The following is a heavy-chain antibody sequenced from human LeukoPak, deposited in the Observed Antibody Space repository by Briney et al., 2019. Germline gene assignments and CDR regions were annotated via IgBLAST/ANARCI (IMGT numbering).Heavy chain of an antibody. CDR3: ASLYYNFWSGYPSPFHYDMDV. J-gene: IGHJ6*02. CDR2: IYYSGST. CDR1: GGSISSYY. V-gene: IGHV4-59*08. Sequence: SETLSLTCTVSGGSISSYYWSWIRQPPGKGLEWIGYIYYSGSTNYNPSLRSRVTISVDTSKNQFSLKLSSVTAADTAVYYCASLYYNFWSGYPSPFHYDMDVWVQGTTVTIS. D-gene: IGHD3-3*01.